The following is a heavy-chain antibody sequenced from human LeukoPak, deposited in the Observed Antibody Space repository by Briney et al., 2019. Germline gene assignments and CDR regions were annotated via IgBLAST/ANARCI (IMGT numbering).Heavy chain of an antibody. V-gene: IGHV3-66*01. CDR3: ARDGSQWLDIY. J-gene: IGHJ4*02. Sequence: PGGSLRLSCAASGFSVSGNYMSWVRQAPGKGLEWVSVIYIGGSTYYDDSVKGRFTISRDDSKNTVFLLMISLMPADTTAYYCARDGSQWLDIYWVRGTLATVSS. CDR2: IYIGGST. D-gene: IGHD3-22*01. CDR1: GFSVSGNY.